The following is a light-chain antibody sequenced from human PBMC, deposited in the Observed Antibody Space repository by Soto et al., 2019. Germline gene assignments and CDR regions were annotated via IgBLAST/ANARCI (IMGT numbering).Light chain of an antibody. J-gene: IGKJ3*01. CDR2: AAT. Sequence: DFQLTQSPSSLSASVGDRVTITCRASQGIANYLAWYQQKPGKPPKLLIYAATILQSGVPSRFSGSRFDTDFSLTISGLLPEDVASYYCQNYNKAPFTFGPGTKVDFK. V-gene: IGKV1-27*01. CDR3: QNYNKAPFT. CDR1: QGIANY.